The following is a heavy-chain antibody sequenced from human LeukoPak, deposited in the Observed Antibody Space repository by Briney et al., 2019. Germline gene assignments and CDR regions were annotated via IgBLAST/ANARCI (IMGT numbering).Heavy chain of an antibody. Sequence: PSETLSLACTVSGGSISSSSYYWGWIRQPPGKGLEWIANIYHTGSTYYNPSLKSRVIISVDTSANQFSLKLNSVTAADTAVYYCATPIRSRDNNWFDPWGQGILVTVSS. CDR3: ATPIRSRDNNWFDP. V-gene: IGHV4-39*01. D-gene: IGHD3-10*01. CDR2: IYHTGST. CDR1: GGSISSSSYY. J-gene: IGHJ5*02.